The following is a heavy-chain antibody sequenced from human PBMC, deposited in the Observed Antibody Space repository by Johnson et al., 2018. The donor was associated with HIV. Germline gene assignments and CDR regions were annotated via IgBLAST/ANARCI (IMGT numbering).Heavy chain of an antibody. J-gene: IGHJ3*02. V-gene: IGHV3-15*01. Sequence: VQLVESGGGLVQPGRSLKLSCAASGFTFSNAWMSWVRQAPGKGLEWVGRIKSKTEGGTTDYAAPVKGRFTISRDDSKNTLYLQMNSLKTEDTAVYYCTTPRPNWGWNAFDIWGQGTMVTVSS. D-gene: IGHD7-27*01. CDR1: GFTFSNAW. CDR2: IKSKTEGGTT. CDR3: TTPRPNWGWNAFDI.